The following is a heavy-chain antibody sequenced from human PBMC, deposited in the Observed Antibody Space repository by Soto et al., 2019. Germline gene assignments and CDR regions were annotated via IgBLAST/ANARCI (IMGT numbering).Heavy chain of an antibody. V-gene: IGHV4-31*03. CDR1: GAALNSGNYY. Sequence: TLSLTCSVSGAALNSGNYYGCWIRQVPGKGLEWIGHIYVTGAVGYNPSLRDRITISQDTSERQFSLNLRLVTAADTAVYYCARLRIATNNYKWFDPWGQGTLVTVSS. CDR2: IYVTGAV. D-gene: IGHD2-21*01. J-gene: IGHJ5*02. CDR3: ARLRIATNNYKWFDP.